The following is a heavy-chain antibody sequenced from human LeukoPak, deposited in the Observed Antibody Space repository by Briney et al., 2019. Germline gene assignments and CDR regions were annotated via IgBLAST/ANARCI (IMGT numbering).Heavy chain of an antibody. CDR1: GGSISSGSYS. Sequence: SQTLSLTCAVSGGSISSGSYSWSWIRQPPGKGLEWIGYIYPRGSTYYNPSLKSRVTMSLDRSANQFSLNLSSVTAADTAAYYCARFSPRAMGNYFDFWGQGTLVTVSS. J-gene: IGHJ4*02. D-gene: IGHD7-27*01. CDR2: IYPRGST. V-gene: IGHV4-30-2*01. CDR3: ARFSPRAMGNYFDF.